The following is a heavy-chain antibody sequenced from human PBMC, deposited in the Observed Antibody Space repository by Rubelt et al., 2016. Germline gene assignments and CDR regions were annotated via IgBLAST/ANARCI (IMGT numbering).Heavy chain of an antibody. CDR2: VGAYDGNT. J-gene: IGHJ6*02. D-gene: IGHD5-12*01. V-gene: IGHV1-18*01. Sequence: QIQLVQSGPEVEKPGASVKVSCKASGYTFISYGISWIRQAPGQGLEWMGWVGAYDGNTNYAQKVQGRVTMTPDTSTSTAYMELRSLRSDDTAVYYCARVSGYDPFYYYGMDVWGQGTTVTVSS. CDR1: GYTFISYG. CDR3: ARVSGYDPFYYYGMDV.